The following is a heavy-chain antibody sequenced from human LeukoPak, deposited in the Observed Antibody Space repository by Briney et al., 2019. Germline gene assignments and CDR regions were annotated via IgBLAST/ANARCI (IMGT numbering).Heavy chain of an antibody. CDR3: ARRAETVVTTVVNAFDF. Sequence: PSETLSLTCTVSGGSISSYYWSWVRQPPGAGLEWLAYIYYTGSTNYNPSLKTRLTISVDTSKNQFSLKLSSVTAADTAVFYCARRAETVVTTVVNAFDFWGQGTMVTVSS. CDR1: GGSISSYY. J-gene: IGHJ3*01. CDR2: IYYTGST. V-gene: IGHV4-59*08. D-gene: IGHD4-17*01.